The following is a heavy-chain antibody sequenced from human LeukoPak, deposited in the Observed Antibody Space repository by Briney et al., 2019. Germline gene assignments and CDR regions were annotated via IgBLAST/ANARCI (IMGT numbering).Heavy chain of an antibody. D-gene: IGHD1-26*01. CDR1: GFTFSSYS. V-gene: IGHV3-21*01. Sequence: GGSLRLSCAASGFTFSSYSMNWVRQAPGKGLEWISSISSSSSYIYYADSVKGRFTISRDNAKNSLYLQMNSLRAEDTAVYYCATLRKGAASFDYWGQGVLVTVSS. CDR3: ATLRKGAASFDY. J-gene: IGHJ4*02. CDR2: ISSSSSYI.